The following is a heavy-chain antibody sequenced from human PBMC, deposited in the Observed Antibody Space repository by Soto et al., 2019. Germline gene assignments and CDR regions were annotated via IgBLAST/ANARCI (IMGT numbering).Heavy chain of an antibody. CDR2: IKQDGGET. J-gene: IGHJ4*02. D-gene: IGHD6-13*01. CDR3: ARRIAAAGSFDY. CDR1: GFTFSSSW. V-gene: IGHV3-7*01. Sequence: EVQLVESGGGLVQPGGSLRLSCAASGFTFSSSWMSWVRQAPGKGLEWVANIKQDGGETYYVDSVKGRFTIFRDNAKNSLYMQMNTLRAEDTAVYYCARRIAAAGSFDYWGQGTLVTVSS.